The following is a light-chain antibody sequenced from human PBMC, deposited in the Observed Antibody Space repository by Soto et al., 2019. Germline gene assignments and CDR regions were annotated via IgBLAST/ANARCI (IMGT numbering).Light chain of an antibody. Sequence: QSVLTQPASVSGSPGQSITISCTGTISDIGAYNFVSWYQQHPGKAPKLMLYDVNIRPSGVSNRFSGSKSGHTASLTISGLQAEDEADYYCTSWTTSTTIIFGGGTKVTVL. CDR3: TSWTTSTTII. J-gene: IGLJ2*01. CDR1: ISDIGAYNF. CDR2: DVN. V-gene: IGLV2-14*03.